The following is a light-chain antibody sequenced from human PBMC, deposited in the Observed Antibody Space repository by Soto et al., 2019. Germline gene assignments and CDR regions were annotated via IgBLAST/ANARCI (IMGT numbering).Light chain of an antibody. J-gene: IGKJ5*01. CDR1: QTLLHSNGHNF. Sequence: DIVVTQSPLSLPVTPGEPASISCRSSQTLLHSNGHNFLDWYLQKRGQSPQLLIYLGSNRACEVPDRIRCRGSGRDFTLKMNRVEAEGVGVYYCMKSVHVDGTFGRGTGLEIK. CDR3: MKSVHVDGT. V-gene: IGKV2-28*01. CDR2: LGS.